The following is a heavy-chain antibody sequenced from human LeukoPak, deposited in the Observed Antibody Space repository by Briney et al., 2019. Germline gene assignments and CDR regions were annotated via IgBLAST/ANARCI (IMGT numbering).Heavy chain of an antibody. V-gene: IGHV3-53*01. CDR3: ARGLAAAGLYFDY. D-gene: IGHD6-13*01. CDR1: GFTVSSNY. J-gene: IGHJ4*02. CDR2: VYNGGIT. Sequence: GGSLRLSCAASGFTVSSNYMTWVRQAPGEGRECGSVVYNGGITYSADSVKRRFTISRDNSKNTLYLQMNSLRAEDTAVYYCARGLAAAGLYFDYWGQGTLVTVSS.